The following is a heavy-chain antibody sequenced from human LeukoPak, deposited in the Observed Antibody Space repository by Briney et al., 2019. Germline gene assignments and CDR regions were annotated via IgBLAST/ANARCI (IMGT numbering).Heavy chain of an antibody. CDR1: GFTFSSYG. CDR2: IRYDGSNK. CDR3: AKDKSTYYSTNWFDP. D-gene: IGHD3-22*01. V-gene: IGHV3-30*02. J-gene: IGHJ5*02. Sequence: GGSLRLSCAASGFTFSSYGMHWVRQAPGKGLEWVAFIRYDGSNKYYADSVKGRFTISRDNSKNTLYLQMNSLRAGDTAVYYCAKDKSTYYSTNWFDPWGQGTLVTVSS.